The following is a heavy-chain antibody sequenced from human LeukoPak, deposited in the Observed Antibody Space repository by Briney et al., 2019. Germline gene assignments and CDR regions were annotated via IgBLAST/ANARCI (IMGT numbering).Heavy chain of an antibody. CDR3: ARDLRGKAFDI. CDR2: IYNSGST. CDR1: GGSISGYY. Sequence: NPSETLSLTCTVSGGSISGYYWSWMRQPPGKGLEWIGYIYNSGSTNYNPSLKSRVTISVDTSRNQLSLKLSSVTAADTAVYYCARDLRGKAFDIWGQGTMVTVSS. D-gene: IGHD3-16*01. V-gene: IGHV4-59*12. J-gene: IGHJ3*02.